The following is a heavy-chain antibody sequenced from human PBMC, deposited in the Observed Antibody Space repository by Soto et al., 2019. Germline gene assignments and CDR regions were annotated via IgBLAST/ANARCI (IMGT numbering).Heavy chain of an antibody. J-gene: IGHJ6*02. V-gene: IGHV3-33*06. CDR3: AKPKSQYDFGDGMDV. CDR1: GFTFSSYG. D-gene: IGHD3-3*01. Sequence: QVQLVESGGGVVQPGRSLRLSCAASGFTFSSYGMHWVRQAPGKGLEWVAVIWYDGSNKYYADSVKGRFTISRNNSKNPLYLQKNSLRAEDTAVYYCAKPKSQYDFGDGMDVWGQGTTVTVSS. CDR2: IWYDGSNK.